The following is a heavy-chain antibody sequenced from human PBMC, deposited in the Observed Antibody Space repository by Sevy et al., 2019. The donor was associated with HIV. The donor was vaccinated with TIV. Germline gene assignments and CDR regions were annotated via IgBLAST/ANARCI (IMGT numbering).Heavy chain of an antibody. D-gene: IGHD3-3*01. CDR2: MSPKSGST. CDR3: ANGGSGDVWNYGYYYYGMDV. Sequence: ASVKVSCKASGDTFSTYDINWVRQAPGQGLEWMGWMSPKSGSTGFAQKFQGRLTMTRDTSINTVYMELSSLRSEDTAVYYCANGGSGDVWNYGYYYYGMDVWGQGTTVTVSS. V-gene: IGHV1-8*02. CDR1: GDTFSTYD. J-gene: IGHJ6*02.